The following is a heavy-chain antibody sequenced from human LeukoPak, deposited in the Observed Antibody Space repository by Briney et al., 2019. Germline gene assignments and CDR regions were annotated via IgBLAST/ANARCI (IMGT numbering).Heavy chain of an antibody. V-gene: IGHV3-9*01. CDR3: ARARYWVNWFDP. CDR1: GFTFDDYA. Sequence: GGSLRLSCAASGFTFDDYAIHWVRQAPGKGLEWVSGISWNSGSIGYADSVKGRFTISRDNAKNSLYLQMNSLRAEDTAVYYCARARYWVNWFDPWGQGTLVTVSS. CDR2: ISWNSGSI. D-gene: IGHD1-14*01. J-gene: IGHJ5*02.